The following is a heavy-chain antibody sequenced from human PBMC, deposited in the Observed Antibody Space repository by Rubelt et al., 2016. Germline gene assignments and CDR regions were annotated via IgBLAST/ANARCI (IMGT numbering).Heavy chain of an antibody. Sequence: APGKGLEWVAVRSYDGTIKYYSDSVKGRFTISRDKSKSTLYLQMNSLRTEDTAVYFCARALRLENFDYWGQGTLVTVSS. V-gene: IGHV3-30*01. D-gene: IGHD5-24*01. CDR3: ARALRLENFDY. J-gene: IGHJ4*02. CDR2: RSYDGTIK.